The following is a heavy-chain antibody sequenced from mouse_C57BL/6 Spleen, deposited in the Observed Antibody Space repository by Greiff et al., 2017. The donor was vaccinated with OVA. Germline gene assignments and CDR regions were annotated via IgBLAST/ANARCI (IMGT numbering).Heavy chain of an antibody. D-gene: IGHD1-1*01. J-gene: IGHJ3*01. CDR1: GFTFSSYG. CDR2: ISSGGSYT. Sequence: EVQLVESGGDLVKPGGSLKLSCAASGFTFSSYGMSWVRQTPDKRLEWVATISSGGSYTYYPDSVKGRFTISRDNAKNTLYLQMSSLKSEDTAMYYCARHSYGSSSWFAYWGQGTLVTVSA. V-gene: IGHV5-6*01. CDR3: ARHSYGSSSWFAY.